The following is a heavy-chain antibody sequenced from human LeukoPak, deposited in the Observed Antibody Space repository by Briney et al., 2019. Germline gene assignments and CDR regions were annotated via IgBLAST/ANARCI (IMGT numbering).Heavy chain of an antibody. CDR2: INHSGST. Sequence: SETLSLTCAVYGGSFSGYYWSWIRQPPGKGLEWIGEINHSGSTNYNPSLKSRVTISVDTSKNQFSLKLSSVTAADTAVYYCESFRGVMEAFDYWGQGTLVTVSS. V-gene: IGHV4-34*01. CDR3: ESFRGVMEAFDY. D-gene: IGHD3-10*01. J-gene: IGHJ4*02. CDR1: GGSFSGYY.